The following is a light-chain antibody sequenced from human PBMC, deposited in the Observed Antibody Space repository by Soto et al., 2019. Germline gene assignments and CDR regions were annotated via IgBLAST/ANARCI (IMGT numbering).Light chain of an antibody. Sequence: DIQMTQSPSTLSGSVGDRVTITCRASQTISSWLAWYQQTPGKAPKLLIYKASTLKSGVPSRFSGSGSGTEFTLTISSLQPDDFATYYGQHYNSYSEAFGQGTKVDIK. CDR3: QHYNSYSEA. V-gene: IGKV1-5*03. CDR2: KAS. J-gene: IGKJ1*01. CDR1: QTISSW.